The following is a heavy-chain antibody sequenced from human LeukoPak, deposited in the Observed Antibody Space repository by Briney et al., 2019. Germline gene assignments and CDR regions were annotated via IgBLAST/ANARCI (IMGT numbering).Heavy chain of an antibody. CDR1: GFTFSSYS. CDR2: ISSSSSYI. D-gene: IGHD3-3*01. J-gene: IGHJ4*02. Sequence: GGSLRLSCAASGFTFSSYSMNWVRQAPGKGLEWVSSISSSSSYIYYADSVKGRFTISRDNAKNSLYLQMNSLRAEDTAVYYCASFYDFWSGYNYFDYWGQGTLVTVSS. CDR3: ASFYDFWSGYNYFDY. V-gene: IGHV3-21*01.